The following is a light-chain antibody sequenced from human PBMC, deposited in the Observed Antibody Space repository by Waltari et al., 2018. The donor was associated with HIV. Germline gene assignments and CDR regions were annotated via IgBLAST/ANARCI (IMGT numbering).Light chain of an antibody. J-gene: IGLJ1*01. CDR3: SSYTRSSTHYV. CDR1: NSDVCGSNV. CDR2: DVT. V-gene: IGLV2-14*03. Sequence: QSALTQTASVSGSPGQSITISCTGTNSDVCGSNVASWSQHHPGRAPKLIIYDVTNRPSGVSNRFSGSKSGNTASLTISGLQAEDEADYFCSSYTRSSTHYVFGTGTKVTVL.